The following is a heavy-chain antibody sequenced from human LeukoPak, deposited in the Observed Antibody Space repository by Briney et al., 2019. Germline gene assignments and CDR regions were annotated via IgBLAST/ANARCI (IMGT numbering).Heavy chain of an antibody. CDR1: GGSFSGYY. V-gene: IGHV4-34*01. CDR2: INHSGST. D-gene: IGHD6-19*01. CDR3: ARLRSGWYVFDY. Sequence: SETLSLTCAVYGGSFSGYYWSWIRQPPGKGLEWIGEINHSGSTNYNPSLKSRVTISVDTSKNQFSLKLSSVTAADTAVYYCARLRSGWYVFDYWGQGTLVTVSS. J-gene: IGHJ4*02.